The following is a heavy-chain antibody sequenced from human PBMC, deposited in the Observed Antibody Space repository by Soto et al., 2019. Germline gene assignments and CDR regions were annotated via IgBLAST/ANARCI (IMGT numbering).Heavy chain of an antibody. Sequence: ASVKVSCKTSGYTFIAYYLHWVRQAPGQGLEWMGWINPNSGDTKSAQRFQGRLTMTRDTSMSTAYMELSSLRSDDTAVYYCATPTPLRGAMITNINFDFWGQGTPVTVSS. D-gene: IGHD3-10*01. J-gene: IGHJ4*02. CDR3: ATPTPLRGAMITNINFDF. V-gene: IGHV1-2*02. CDR1: GYTFIAYY. CDR2: INPNSGDT.